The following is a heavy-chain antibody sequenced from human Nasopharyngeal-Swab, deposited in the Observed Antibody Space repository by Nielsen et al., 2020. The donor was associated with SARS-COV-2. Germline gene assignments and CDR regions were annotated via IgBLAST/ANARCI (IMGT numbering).Heavy chain of an antibody. V-gene: IGHV3-15*01. CDR2: IQSKTDGGTP. Sequence: GESLKISCAASGFTFSDALMSWVRQAPGKGLEWVGRIQSKTDGGTPDYAAPVKGRFTISRDDSISTLYLQMSSLKTEDTAVYYCTTDRGANDHWGQGTLVTVSS. J-gene: IGHJ5*02. D-gene: IGHD1-26*01. CDR1: GFTFSDAL. CDR3: TTDRGANDH.